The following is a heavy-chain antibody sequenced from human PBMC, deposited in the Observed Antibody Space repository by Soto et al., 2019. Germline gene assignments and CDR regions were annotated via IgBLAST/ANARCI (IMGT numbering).Heavy chain of an antibody. D-gene: IGHD5-12*01. CDR1: GGSIRSYY. V-gene: IGHV4-39*01. CDR3: ARPAGGYSGYDSDNWFDP. CDR2: IYYSGST. Sequence: SETLSLTCTVSGGSIRSYYWGWIRQPPGKGLEWIGSIYYSGSTYYNPSLKSRVTISVDTSKNQFSLKLSSVTAADTAVYYCARPAGGYSGYDSDNWFDPWGQGTLVTVSS. J-gene: IGHJ5*02.